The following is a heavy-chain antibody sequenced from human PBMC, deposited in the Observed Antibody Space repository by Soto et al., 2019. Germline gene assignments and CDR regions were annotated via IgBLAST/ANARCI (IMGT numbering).Heavy chain of an antibody. CDR1: GASVSSGNYY. CDR3: ARGTIVYPNIDA. V-gene: IGHV4-61*01. CDR2: IYYSGST. Sequence: QVQLQESGPGLVKPSETLSLTCSVSGASVSSGNYYWSWIRQSPGKGLEWIGYIYYSGSTKYSPSFKSRVTMSLDTSRNQFSLKLSSVTAADTAVYYCARGTIVYPNIDAWGQGTTVTASS. D-gene: IGHD3-22*01. J-gene: IGHJ6*02.